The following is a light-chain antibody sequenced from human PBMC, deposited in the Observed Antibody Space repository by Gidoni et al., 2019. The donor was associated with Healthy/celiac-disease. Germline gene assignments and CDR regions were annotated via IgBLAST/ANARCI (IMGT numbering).Light chain of an antibody. Sequence: EIVLTQSQATLSLSPGERATLSCRASQSVSSYLAWYQQKPGQAPRLLIYVASNRATGIPARFSVSGSGTDFTLTISSLEPEDFAVYYCQQRSNWPPWTFGQGTKVEIK. CDR2: VAS. CDR1: QSVSSY. J-gene: IGKJ1*01. CDR3: QQRSNWPPWT. V-gene: IGKV3-11*01.